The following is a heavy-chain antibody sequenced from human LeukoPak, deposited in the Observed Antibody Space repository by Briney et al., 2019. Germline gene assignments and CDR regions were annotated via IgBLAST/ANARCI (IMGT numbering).Heavy chain of an antibody. CDR3: ARSDCSSTSCPPAGAFDI. J-gene: IGHJ3*02. CDR1: GFTFSSYS. Sequence: GGSLRLSCAASGFTFSSYSMNWVRQAPGQGLEWVSSISSSSSSYIYYADSVKGRFTISRDNAKNSLYLQMNSLKAEDTAVYYCARSDCSSTSCPPAGAFDIWGQGTMVTVSS. CDR2: ISSSSSSYI. D-gene: IGHD2-2*01. V-gene: IGHV3-21*01.